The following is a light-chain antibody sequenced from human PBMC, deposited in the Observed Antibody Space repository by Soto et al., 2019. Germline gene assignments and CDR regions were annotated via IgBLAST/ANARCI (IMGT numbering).Light chain of an antibody. Sequence: EIVLTQSPGTLSLSPGEGATLSCRASQSISSNFLAWYQQKRGQAPRLLIHGASNMATGIPDRFRGSGSGPDFTLTITRLEPEDFAVYYCQQYGGSPRTFGQGTKVEVK. CDR2: GAS. V-gene: IGKV3-20*01. J-gene: IGKJ1*01. CDR3: QQYGGSPRT. CDR1: QSISSNF.